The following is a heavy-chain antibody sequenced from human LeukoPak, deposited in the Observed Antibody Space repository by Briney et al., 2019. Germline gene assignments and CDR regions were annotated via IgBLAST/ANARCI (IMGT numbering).Heavy chain of an antibody. Sequence: SETLSLTCTVSGASVSGSPYYWGWLRQPPGKGLEWIGSIYSSGSTYYNASLQSQVTISIETSKNQISLRLNSVTAADTAIYYCAKSGGYGLIDYWGQGTLVTVSS. J-gene: IGHJ4*02. CDR3: AKSGGYGLIDY. D-gene: IGHD1-26*01. V-gene: IGHV4-39*01. CDR1: GASVSGSPYY. CDR2: IYSSGST.